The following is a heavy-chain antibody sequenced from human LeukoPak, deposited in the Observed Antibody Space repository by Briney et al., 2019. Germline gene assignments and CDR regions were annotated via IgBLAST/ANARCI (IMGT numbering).Heavy chain of an antibody. D-gene: IGHD3-22*01. CDR3: AREVVVITNWFDP. CDR2: FYKGGRGPT. Sequence: PSETLSLTCTVSGDSIYNNYWGWIRQSPGKGLEWIAYFYKGGRGPTDYNPSLESRVTISVDTSKNQFSLKLSSVTAADTAVYYCAREVVVITNWFDPWGQGTLVTVSS. CDR1: GDSIYNNY. J-gene: IGHJ5*02. V-gene: IGHV4-59*12.